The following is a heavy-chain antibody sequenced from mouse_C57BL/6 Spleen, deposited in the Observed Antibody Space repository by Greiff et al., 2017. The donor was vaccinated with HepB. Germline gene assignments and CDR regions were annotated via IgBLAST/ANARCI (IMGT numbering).Heavy chain of an antibody. Sequence: LVESGPELVKPGASVKISCKASGYSFTGYYMNWVKQSPEKSLEWIGEINPSTGGTTYNQKFKAKATLTVDKSSSTAYMQLKSLTSEDSAVYYCARDGSMGYFDYWGQGTTLTVSS. CDR2: INPSTGGT. J-gene: IGHJ2*01. CDR1: GYSFTGYY. CDR3: ARDGSMGYFDY. D-gene: IGHD1-1*01. V-gene: IGHV1-42*01.